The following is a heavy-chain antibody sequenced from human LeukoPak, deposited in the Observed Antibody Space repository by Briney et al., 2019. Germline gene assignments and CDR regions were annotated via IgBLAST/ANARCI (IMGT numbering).Heavy chain of an antibody. CDR3: ARGPVTTLGGYWFDP. Sequence: PSETLSLTCAVSGGSISSGGYSWSWIRQPPGKGLEWIGYIYHSGSTYYNPSLKSRVTIPVDRSKNQFSLKVSSVTAADTAVYYCARGPVTTLGGYWFDPWGQGTLVTVSS. CDR2: IYHSGST. V-gene: IGHV4-30-2*01. J-gene: IGHJ5*02. D-gene: IGHD4-17*01. CDR1: GGSISSGGYS.